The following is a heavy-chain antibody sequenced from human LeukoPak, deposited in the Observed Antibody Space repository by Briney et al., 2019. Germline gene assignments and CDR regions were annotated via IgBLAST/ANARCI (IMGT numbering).Heavy chain of an antibody. V-gene: IGHV3-7*04. D-gene: IGHD3-22*01. Sequence: GGSLRLSCAASGFTFSSYSMNWVRQAPGKGLEWVANIKQDGSEKYYVDSARGRFTISRDNAKNSLYLQTNSLRAEDTAVYYCARDEHQYYSESSGRFDYWGQGVLVTVSS. J-gene: IGHJ4*02. CDR1: GFTFSSYS. CDR3: ARDEHQYYSESSGRFDY. CDR2: IKQDGSEK.